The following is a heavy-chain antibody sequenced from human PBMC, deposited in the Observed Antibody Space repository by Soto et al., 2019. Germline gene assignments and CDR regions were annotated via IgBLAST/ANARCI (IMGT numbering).Heavy chain of an antibody. CDR3: ATALTTTEEDAFDI. CDR2: IWYDGSNK. CDR1: GFTFSSYG. J-gene: IGHJ3*02. D-gene: IGHD4-17*01. V-gene: IGHV3-33*01. Sequence: PRGSLRLSCAASGFTFSSYGMHWVRQAPGKGLEWVAVIWYDGSNKYYADSVKGRFTISRDNSKNTLYLQMNSLRAEDTAVYYCATALTTTEEDAFDIWGQGTMVTVSS.